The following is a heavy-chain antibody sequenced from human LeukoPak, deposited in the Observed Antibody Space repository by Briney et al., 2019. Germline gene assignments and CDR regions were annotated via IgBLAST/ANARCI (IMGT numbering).Heavy chain of an antibody. D-gene: IGHD3-10*01. CDR3: ARDQGSGSRAFDI. CDR2: IKQDGSEK. V-gene: IGHV3-7*03. CDR1: GFTFSSHW. J-gene: IGHJ3*02. Sequence: PGGSLRLSCAASGFTFSSHWMNWVRQAPGKGLEWVANIKQDGSEKYSVDSVKGRFTIFRDNAKNSLYLQINSLRAEDTAVYYCARDQGSGSRAFDIWGQGIMVTVSS.